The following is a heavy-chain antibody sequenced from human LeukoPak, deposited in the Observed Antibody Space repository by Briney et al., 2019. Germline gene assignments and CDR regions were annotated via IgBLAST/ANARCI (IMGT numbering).Heavy chain of an antibody. CDR2: ISSSGSTI. CDR3: AKAAYDILTGYYTFDY. CDR1: GFTFSSYE. V-gene: IGHV3-48*03. J-gene: IGHJ4*02. Sequence: GGSLRLSCAASGFTFSSYEMNWVRQAPGKGLEWVSYISSSGSTIYYADSMKGRFTISRDNAKNSLYLQMNSLRAEDTAVYYWAKAAYDILTGYYTFDYWGQGTLVTVSS. D-gene: IGHD3-9*01.